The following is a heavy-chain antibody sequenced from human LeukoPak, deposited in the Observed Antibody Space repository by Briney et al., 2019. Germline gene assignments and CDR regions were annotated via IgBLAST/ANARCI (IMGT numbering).Heavy chain of an antibody. Sequence: GRSLRLSCAASGFTFSSYAMHWVRQAPGKGLEWVAVISYDGSNKYYADSVKGRFTISRDNSKNTLYLQMNSLRAEDTAVYYCAKGPLLTYWGQGTLVTVSS. CDR1: GFTFSSYA. CDR2: ISYDGSNK. V-gene: IGHV3-30*04. J-gene: IGHJ4*02. CDR3: AKGPLLTY.